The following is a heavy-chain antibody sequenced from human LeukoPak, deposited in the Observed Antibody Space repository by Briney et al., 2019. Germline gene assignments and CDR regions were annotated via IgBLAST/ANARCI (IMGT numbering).Heavy chain of an antibody. CDR1: GGSFSGYY. Sequence: SETLSLTCAVYGGSFSGYYWSWIRQPAGKGLEWIGRISTSVITNYNPSLKSRVTMSVDTSKNQFSLRLSSVTAADTAVYYCARGYCSGGSCYSLDYWGQGTLVTVSS. V-gene: IGHV4-59*10. D-gene: IGHD2-15*01. CDR2: ISTSVIT. J-gene: IGHJ4*02. CDR3: ARGYCSGGSCYSLDY.